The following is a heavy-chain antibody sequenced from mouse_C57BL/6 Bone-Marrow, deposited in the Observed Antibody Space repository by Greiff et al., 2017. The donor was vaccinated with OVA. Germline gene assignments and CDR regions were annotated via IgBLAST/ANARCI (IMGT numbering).Heavy chain of an antibody. D-gene: IGHD2-5*01. CDR2: FTMYSDAT. CDR1: YFAFMASA. Sequence: LQQSGAELVRPGSSVKLSCKDSYFAFMASAMHWVKQRPGHGLEWIGSFTMYSDATEYSENFTGKATLTANPSSSTADRELSSITSEDSAVYYGASDYSNFYYAMDDWGQGTSVTVSS. CDR3: ASDYSNFYYAMDD. J-gene: IGHJ4*01. V-gene: IGHV1-49*01.